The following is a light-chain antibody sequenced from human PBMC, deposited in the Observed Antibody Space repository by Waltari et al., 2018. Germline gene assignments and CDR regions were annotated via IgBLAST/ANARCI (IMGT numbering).Light chain of an antibody. J-gene: IGLJ3*02. CDR3: SSYTTSRTLV. CDR1: NSDVGGWNF. CDR2: EVN. Sequence: QSALTQPASVSGSPGQSITISCTGTNSDVGGWNFVSCYHQHPGKAPKLWIFEVNNRPSGISDRLSASKSGNTASLTISGLQAEDEADYYCSSYTTSRTLVFGGGTRLTVL. V-gene: IGLV2-14*01.